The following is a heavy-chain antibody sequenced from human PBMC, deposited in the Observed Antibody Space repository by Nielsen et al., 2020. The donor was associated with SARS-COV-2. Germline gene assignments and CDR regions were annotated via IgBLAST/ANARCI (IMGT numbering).Heavy chain of an antibody. CDR1: GFTFSGSA. D-gene: IGHD4-23*01. CDR3: SSPTVAY. J-gene: IGHJ4*02. CDR2: IRSYANEYAT. Sequence: GESLKISCAASGFTFSGSAMHWVRQASGKGLEWLGRIRSYANEYATAYTASVKGRFTISRDESKNTAYLQMNSLKTEDTAVYYCSSPTVAYWGQGTLVTVSS. V-gene: IGHV3-73*01.